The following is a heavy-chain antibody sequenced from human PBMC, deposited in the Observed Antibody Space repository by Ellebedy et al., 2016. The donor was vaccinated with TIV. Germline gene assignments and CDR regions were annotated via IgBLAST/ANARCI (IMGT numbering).Heavy chain of an antibody. CDR1: GYTFTGYY. V-gene: IGHV1-2*02. CDR2: INPNSGGT. J-gene: IGHJ4*02. Sequence: AASVKVSCKASGYTFTGYYMHWVRQAPGQGLEWMGWINPNSGGTNYAQKFQGRVTMTRDTSTSTVYMELSSLRSEDTAVYYCARDYGTTGTTWHYWGQGTLVTVSS. D-gene: IGHD1-1*01. CDR3: ARDYGTTGTTWHY.